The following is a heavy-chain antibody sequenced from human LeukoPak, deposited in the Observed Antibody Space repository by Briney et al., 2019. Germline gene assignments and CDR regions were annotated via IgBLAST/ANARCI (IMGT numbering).Heavy chain of an antibody. V-gene: IGHV1-2*02. J-gene: IGHJ6*03. CDR2: INPNSGGT. D-gene: IGHD4-11*01. Sequence: ASVKVSCKASGYTFTGYYMNWVRQAPGQGLEWMGWINPNSGGTNYAQKFQGRVTMTRDTSISTAYMELSRLRSDDTAVYYCARSPHLDYRVPYYYYMDVWGKGTTVTVSS. CDR3: ARSPHLDYRVPYYYYMDV. CDR1: GYTFTGYY.